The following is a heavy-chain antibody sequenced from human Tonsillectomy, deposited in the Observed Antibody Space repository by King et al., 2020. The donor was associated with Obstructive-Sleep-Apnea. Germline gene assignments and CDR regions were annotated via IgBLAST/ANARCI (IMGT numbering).Heavy chain of an antibody. CDR3: ATYDILSGYFDY. CDR2: IYSGGDT. CDR1: GLTVSTNY. V-gene: IGHV3-66*01. Sequence: VQLVESGGGLVQPGGSLRLSCVASGLTVSTNYMSWVRQAPGKGLEWVSIIYSGGDTYYADSVKGRFTISRDNSKNTLYLQMNTLRGEDTAVYYCATYDILSGYFDYWGQGTLVTVSS. D-gene: IGHD3-9*01. J-gene: IGHJ4*02.